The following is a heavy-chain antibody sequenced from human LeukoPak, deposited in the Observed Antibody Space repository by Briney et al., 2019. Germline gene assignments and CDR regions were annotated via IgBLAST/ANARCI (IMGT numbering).Heavy chain of an antibody. J-gene: IGHJ4*02. CDR3: ARVSGYDKTFDY. V-gene: IGHV4-30-4*07. CDR2: IYYSGST. CDR1: GGSISSGGYS. Sequence: ASQTLSLTCAVSGGSISSGGYSWSWIRQPPGKGLEWIGYIYYSGSTYYNPSLKSRVTISVDTSKNQFSLKLSSVTAADTAVYYCARVSGYDKTFDYWGQGALVTVSS. D-gene: IGHD5-12*01.